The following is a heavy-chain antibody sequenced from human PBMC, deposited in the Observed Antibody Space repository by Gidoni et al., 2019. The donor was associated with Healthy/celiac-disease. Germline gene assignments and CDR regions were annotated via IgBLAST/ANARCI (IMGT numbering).Heavy chain of an antibody. CDR3: ARGDILPSYSGFDP. CDR2: IIPIFGTA. CDR1: GCNFSSYA. D-gene: IGHD3-9*01. Sequence: HVQLVQCGGEVKKPGSSVNVSCMAFGCNFSSYAISWVRQAPGQGLEWMGGIIPIFGTANYAQKFQGRVTITADESTSTAYMELSSLRSEDTAVYYCARGDILPSYSGFDPWGQGTLVTVSS. V-gene: IGHV1-69*01. J-gene: IGHJ5*02.